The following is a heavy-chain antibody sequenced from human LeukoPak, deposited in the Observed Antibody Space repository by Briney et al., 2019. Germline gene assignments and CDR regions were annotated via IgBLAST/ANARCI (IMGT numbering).Heavy chain of an antibody. Sequence: GGSLRLSCAASGFTFSSYSMNWVRQAPGKGLEWVLSISSNSSYIYYADSVKGRFTISRDNAKNSLYLQMNSLRAEDTAVYYCARDLEQLPRVEGYYYYYYMDVCGKGTTVTV. V-gene: IGHV3-21*01. D-gene: IGHD6-13*01. CDR1: GFTFSSYS. J-gene: IGHJ6*03. CDR3: ARDLEQLPRVEGYYYYYYMDV. CDR2: ISSNSSYI.